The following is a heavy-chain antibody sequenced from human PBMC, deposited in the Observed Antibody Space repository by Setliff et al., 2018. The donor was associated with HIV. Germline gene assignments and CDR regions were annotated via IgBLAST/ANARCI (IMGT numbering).Heavy chain of an antibody. J-gene: IGHJ6*02. V-gene: IGHV3-15*07. CDR1: GFIFSSYA. D-gene: IGHD6-25*01. CDR2: IKNKIEGETT. Sequence: PGGSLRLSCAASGFIFSSYAMHWVRQAPGKGLEWVGRIKNKIEGETTDYAAPVKGRFTISRDDAKNTVYLQMNSLKTEDTAVYYCTTDPYNSAYYFYGTDVWGQGTTVTVSS. CDR3: TTDPYNSAYYFYGTDV.